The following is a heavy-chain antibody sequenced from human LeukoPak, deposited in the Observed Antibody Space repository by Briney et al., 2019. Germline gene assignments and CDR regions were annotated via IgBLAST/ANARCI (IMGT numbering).Heavy chain of an antibody. CDR3: AKADRGWGVITKD. V-gene: IGHV3-23*01. D-gene: IGHD3-10*01. Sequence: GGSLRLSCAASGFTFSSYAMSWVRQAPGKGLEWVSAIGGSGDFTYYAEYVKGRFTISRDNSKKTLYLQMNSLRAEDTAVYYCAKADRGWGVITKDWGQGTLVTVS. J-gene: IGHJ4*02. CDR2: IGGSGDFT. CDR1: GFTFSSYA.